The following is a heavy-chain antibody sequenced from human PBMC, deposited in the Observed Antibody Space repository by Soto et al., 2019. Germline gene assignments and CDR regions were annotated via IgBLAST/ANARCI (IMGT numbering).Heavy chain of an antibody. CDR3: ARDQVKGTVSVI. CDR1: GFTFSNYP. CDR2: ISYDGTSK. Sequence: GGSLRLSCAASGFTFSNYPIHWVRQAPGKGLEWVSVISYDGTSKYCAESVKGRFTISRDNSRNTMSLQMNSLKTEDTAVYYCARDQVKGTVSVIWGQGTLVTVSS. D-gene: IGHD1-1*01. J-gene: IGHJ4*02. V-gene: IGHV3-30-3*01.